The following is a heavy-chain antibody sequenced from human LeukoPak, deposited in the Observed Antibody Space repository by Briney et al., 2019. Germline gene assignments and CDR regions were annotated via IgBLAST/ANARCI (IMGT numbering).Heavy chain of an antibody. V-gene: IGHV3-30*02. D-gene: IGHD3-9*01. CDR1: GFTFSSYG. Sequence: PGGSLRLSCAASGFTFSSYGMHWVRQAPGKGLEWVAFIQYDGSNKYYADSVKGRFTISRDNSKNTLYLQMNSLRAEDTAVYYCAKVDYDTFYFDYWGQGTLVTVSS. J-gene: IGHJ4*02. CDR3: AKVDYDTFYFDY. CDR2: IQYDGSNK.